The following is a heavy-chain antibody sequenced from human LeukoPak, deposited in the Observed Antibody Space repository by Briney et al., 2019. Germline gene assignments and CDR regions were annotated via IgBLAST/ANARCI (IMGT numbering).Heavy chain of an antibody. CDR2: INWNGGST. Sequence: GGSLRLSCAASGFTFDDYGMSWVRQAPGKGLEWVSGINWNGGSTVYADSVKGRFTISRDNAKNSLYLQMNSLRAEDTALYYCARAYSSSWDDSDYYYMDVWGKGTTVTVSS. J-gene: IGHJ6*03. V-gene: IGHV3-20*04. CDR1: GFTFDDYG. D-gene: IGHD6-13*01. CDR3: ARAYSSSWDDSDYYYMDV.